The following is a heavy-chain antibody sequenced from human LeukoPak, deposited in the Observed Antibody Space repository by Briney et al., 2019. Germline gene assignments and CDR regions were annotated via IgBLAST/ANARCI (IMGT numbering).Heavy chain of an antibody. Sequence: SETLSLTCTVSGGSISSGDYYWSWIRQPPGKGLEWIGYIYYSGSTYYNPSLKSRVTISVDTSKNQFSLKLSSVTAADTAVYYCARAVPATIFGVVTLFVFDPWGQGTLVTVSS. D-gene: IGHD3-3*01. CDR2: IYYSGST. V-gene: IGHV4-30-4*01. J-gene: IGHJ5*02. CDR3: ARAVPATIFGVVTLFVFDP. CDR1: GGSISSGDYY.